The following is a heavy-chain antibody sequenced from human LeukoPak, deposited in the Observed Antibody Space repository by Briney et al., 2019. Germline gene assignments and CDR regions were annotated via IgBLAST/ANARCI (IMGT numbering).Heavy chain of an antibody. CDR2: INHSGST. CDR1: GGSISRGGYS. D-gene: IGHD3-10*01. J-gene: IGHJ4*02. CDR3: ARGRSGSYHLTYFDY. Sequence: SQTLSLTCAVSGGSISRGGYSWNWVRQPPGKGLEWIGEINHSGSTNYNPSLKSRVTISVDTSKNQFSLKLSSVTAADTAVYYCARGRSGSYHLTYFDYWGQGTLVTVSS. V-gene: IGHV4-30-2*01.